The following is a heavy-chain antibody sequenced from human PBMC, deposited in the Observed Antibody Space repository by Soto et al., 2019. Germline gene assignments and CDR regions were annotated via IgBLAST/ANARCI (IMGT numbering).Heavy chain of an antibody. CDR2: IIPIFGTA. Sequence: QVQLVQSGAEVKKPGSSVKVSCKASGGTFSSYAISWVRQAPGQGLEWMGGIIPIFGTANYAQKFQGRVTITADESTSTAYMELSSLRSEDTAVYYCARVSGISSWYLDPTNKYYFDYWGQGTLVTVSS. V-gene: IGHV1-69*01. CDR1: GGTFSSYA. J-gene: IGHJ4*02. CDR3: ARVSGISSWYLDPTNKYYFDY. D-gene: IGHD6-13*01.